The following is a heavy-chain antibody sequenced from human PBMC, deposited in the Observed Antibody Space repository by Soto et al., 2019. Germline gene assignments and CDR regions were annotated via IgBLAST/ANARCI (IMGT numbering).Heavy chain of an antibody. J-gene: IGHJ6*02. CDR2: ISGSGGST. Sequence: PGGSLRLSCAASGFTFSSYAMSWVRQAPGKGLEWVSAISGSGGSTYYADSVKGRFTISRDNSKNTLYLQMNSLRAEDTAVYYCANMKYCSSTSCYVPYYYGMDVWGQGTTVTVSS. V-gene: IGHV3-23*01. CDR1: GFTFSSYA. CDR3: ANMKYCSSTSCYVPYYYGMDV. D-gene: IGHD2-2*01.